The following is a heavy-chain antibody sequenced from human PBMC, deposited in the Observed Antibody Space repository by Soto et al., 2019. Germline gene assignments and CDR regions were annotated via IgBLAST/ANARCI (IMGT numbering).Heavy chain of an antibody. CDR3: ARAIRNYYGMDV. J-gene: IGHJ6*02. D-gene: IGHD3-3*01. Sequence: EVQLVESGGGLVQPGGSLRLSCAASGFTFSNYAMNWVRQAPGKGLEWVSSISTSSSYIYYADSVKGRFTISRDNAKNSLYLQMNSLTAEDTAVYYCARAIRNYYGMDVWGQGTTVTVSS. CDR1: GFTFSNYA. V-gene: IGHV3-21*01. CDR2: ISTSSSYI.